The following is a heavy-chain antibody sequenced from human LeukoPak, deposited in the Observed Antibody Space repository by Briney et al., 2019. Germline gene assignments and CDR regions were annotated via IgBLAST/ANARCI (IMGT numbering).Heavy chain of an antibody. D-gene: IGHD2-2*01. J-gene: IGHJ4*02. CDR2: ISAYNGNT. V-gene: IGHV1-18*01. CDR1: GYTFTSYG. CDR3: ALGDQLLLPFDY. Sequence: VASVKVSCNASGYTFTSYGISWVRQAPGQGLEWMGWISAYNGNTNYAQKLQGRVTMTTDTSTSTAYMELRSLRSDDTAVYYCALGDQLLLPFDYWGQGTLVTVSS.